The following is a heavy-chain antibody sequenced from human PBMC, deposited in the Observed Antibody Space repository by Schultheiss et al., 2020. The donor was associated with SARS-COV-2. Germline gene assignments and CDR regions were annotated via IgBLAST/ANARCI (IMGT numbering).Heavy chain of an antibody. V-gene: IGHV3-74*01. D-gene: IGHD3-22*01. J-gene: IGHJ4*02. CDR1: GFTFSSYA. CDR2: INSDGSST. Sequence: GESLKISCAASGFTFSSYAMSWVRQAPGKGLEWVSRINSDGSSTSYADSVKGRFTISRDNAKNTLYLQMNSLRAEDTAVYYCAKDGSDSSGYYYYFDYWGQGTLVTVSS. CDR3: AKDGSDSSGYYYYFDY.